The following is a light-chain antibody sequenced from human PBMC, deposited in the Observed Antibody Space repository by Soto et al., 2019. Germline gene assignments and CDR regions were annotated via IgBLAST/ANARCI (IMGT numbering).Light chain of an antibody. CDR3: LQHDTYPLT. CDR1: QGIRNH. Sequence: DIQMTQSPSSLSASVGDRVTITCRARQGIRNHLLGWYQQKPGKAPKYLTYNAFSLQSGVPSRFSGSGSGTEFTLTISSLQAEDFATYYCLQHDTYPLTFGQGTKVEIK. CDR2: NAF. J-gene: IGKJ1*01. V-gene: IGKV1-17*01.